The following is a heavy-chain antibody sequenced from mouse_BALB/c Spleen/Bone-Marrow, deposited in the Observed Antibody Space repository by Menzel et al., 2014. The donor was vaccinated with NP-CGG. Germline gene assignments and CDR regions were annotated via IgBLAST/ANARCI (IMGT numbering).Heavy chain of an antibody. V-gene: IGHV1-22*01. CDR1: GYTFTDYT. Sequence: AQLQQSGPELVKPGASEKISCKTSGYTFTDYTIHWLKQSHGKSLEWIGAINPNNGGTSYYQKFKAKATLTIHKSSSTTYMELRRLTTEDSAVYFCARGGWYYWGQGPTLKVPS. CDR3: ARGGWYY. CDR2: INPNNGGT. J-gene: IGHJ2*01. D-gene: IGHD2-3*01.